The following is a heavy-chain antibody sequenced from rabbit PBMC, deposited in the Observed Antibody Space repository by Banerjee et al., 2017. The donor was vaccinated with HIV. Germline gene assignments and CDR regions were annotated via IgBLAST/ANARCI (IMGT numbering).Heavy chain of an antibody. CDR2: IYAGSSGST. V-gene: IGHV1S40*01. J-gene: IGHJ4*01. CDR1: GFSFSSSYY. CDR3: ARLYASSSGYYFDGYFNL. Sequence: QSLEESGGDLVKPGASLTLTCTASGFSFSSSYYMCWVRQAPGKGLEWIACIYAGSSGSTYYASWAKGRFTISKTSSTTVTLQMTSLTAADTATYFCARLYASSSGYYFDGYFNLWGRAPWSPS. D-gene: IGHD1-1*01.